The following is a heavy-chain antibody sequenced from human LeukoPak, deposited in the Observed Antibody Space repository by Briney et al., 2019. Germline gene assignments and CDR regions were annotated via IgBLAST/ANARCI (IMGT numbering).Heavy chain of an antibody. D-gene: IGHD3-9*01. CDR1: GYTLTSYY. CDR2: INPSGGST. V-gene: IGHV1-46*01. CDR3: ARGRRLRYFDWLGFA. Sequence: ASVYLSCTPSGYTLTSYYMRSGPRTPGQRLEWMVIINPSGGSTSYAQQFQGRVTMNRDMSTSTVYMEMSSLRSEDTAVYYCARGRRLRYFDWLGFAWGEGSLVTVS. J-gene: IGHJ4*02.